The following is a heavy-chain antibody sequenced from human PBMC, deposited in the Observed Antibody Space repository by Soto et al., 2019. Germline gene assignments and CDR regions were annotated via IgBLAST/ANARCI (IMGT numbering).Heavy chain of an antibody. D-gene: IGHD4-17*01. CDR1: GYTFTSYG. V-gene: IGHV1-18*01. J-gene: IGHJ4*02. CDR3: ARALLPYYGDSSFDY. CDR2: ISAYNGNT. Sequence: ALVKVSCKASGYTFTSYGISWVRQAPGQGLEWMGWISAYNGNTNYAQKLQGRVTMTTDTSTSTAYMELRSMRSDDTAVYYCARALLPYYGDSSFDYWGQGTLVTVSS.